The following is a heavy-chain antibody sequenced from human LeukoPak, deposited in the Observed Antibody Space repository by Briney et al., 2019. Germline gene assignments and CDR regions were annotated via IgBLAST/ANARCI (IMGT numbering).Heavy chain of an antibody. Sequence: HAASVKVSCKASGGTFSSYAISWVRQAPGQGLEWMGGIIPIFGTANYAQKFQGRVTITADESTSTAYMELSSLRSDDTAVYYCARETYYYYYYMDVWGKGTTVTISS. CDR3: ARETYYYYYYMDV. CDR1: GGTFSSYA. CDR2: IIPIFGTA. V-gene: IGHV1-69*13. J-gene: IGHJ6*03.